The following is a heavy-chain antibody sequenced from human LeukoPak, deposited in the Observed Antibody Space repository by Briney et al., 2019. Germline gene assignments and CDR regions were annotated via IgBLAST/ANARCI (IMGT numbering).Heavy chain of an antibody. V-gene: IGHV5-51*01. CDR2: IYPGDSDT. CDR1: GYSFTSYW. Sequence: NPGESLKISCKGSGYSFTSYWIGWVRQMPGKGLEWMGIIYPGDSDTRYSPSFQGQVTISADKSISTAYLQWSSLKASDTAMYYCARQQLGFGSSGGYYYYMDVWGKGTTVTVSS. D-gene: IGHD6-6*01. CDR3: ARQQLGFGSSGGYYYYMDV. J-gene: IGHJ6*03.